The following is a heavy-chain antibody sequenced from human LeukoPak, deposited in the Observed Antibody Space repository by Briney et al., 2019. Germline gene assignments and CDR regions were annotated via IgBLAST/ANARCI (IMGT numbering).Heavy chain of an antibody. D-gene: IGHD3-22*01. V-gene: IGHV3-30-3*01. CDR3: ARGDSWYYYDSSGYFWEFDY. J-gene: IGHJ4*02. CDR1: GFTFSSYA. CDR2: ISYDGSNK. Sequence: GGSLRLSCAASGFTFSSYAMHWVSQAPGKGLEWVAVISYDGSNKYYADSVKGRFTISRDNSKNTLYLQMNSLRAEDTAMYYCARGDSWYYYDSSGYFWEFDYWGQGTLVTVSS.